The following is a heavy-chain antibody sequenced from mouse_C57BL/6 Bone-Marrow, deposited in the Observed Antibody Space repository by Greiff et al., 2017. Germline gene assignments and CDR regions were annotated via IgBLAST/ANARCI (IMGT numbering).Heavy chain of an antibody. D-gene: IGHD2-2*01. CDR1: GYTFSDYG. Sequence: EVKLMESGGGLVKPGGSLKLSCAASGYTFSDYGMHWVRQAPEKGLEWVAYISSGSSTIYYADTVKGRFTISRDNAKNTLFLQMTSLRSEDTAMFYCARRLVFDYWGQGTTLTVSS. J-gene: IGHJ2*01. CDR2: ISSGSSTI. CDR3: ARRLVFDY. V-gene: IGHV5-17*01.